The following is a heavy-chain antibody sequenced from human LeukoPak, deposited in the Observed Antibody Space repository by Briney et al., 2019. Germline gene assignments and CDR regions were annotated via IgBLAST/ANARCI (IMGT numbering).Heavy chain of an antibody. CDR2: IYYSGST. CDR3: ARYGDFWSGYSLTGDAFDI. D-gene: IGHD3-3*01. J-gene: IGHJ3*02. V-gene: IGHV4-59*01. Sequence: SETLSLTCTVSGGSISSYYWSWIRQPPGKGLEWIGYIYYSGSTNYNPYLKSRVTISVDTSKNQFSLKLSSVTAADTAVYYCARYGDFWSGYSLTGDAFDIWGQGTMVTVSS. CDR1: GGSISSYY.